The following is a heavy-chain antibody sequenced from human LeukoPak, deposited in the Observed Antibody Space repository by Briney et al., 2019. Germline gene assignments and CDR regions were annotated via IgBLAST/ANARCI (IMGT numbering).Heavy chain of an antibody. D-gene: IGHD4-17*01. V-gene: IGHV3-30*03. CDR2: ISYDGSNK. Sequence: PGGSLRLSCAASGFTFSSFGMHWVRQAPGKGLEWMALISYDGSNKYYADSVKGRFTISRDNSKNTLYLQMNSLRAEDTAVYYCARADGDPAFDFWGQGTLVTVSS. CDR1: GFTFSSFG. CDR3: ARADGDPAFDF. J-gene: IGHJ4*02.